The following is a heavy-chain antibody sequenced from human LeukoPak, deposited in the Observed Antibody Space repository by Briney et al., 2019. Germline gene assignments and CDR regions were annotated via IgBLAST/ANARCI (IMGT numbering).Heavy chain of an antibody. CDR3: ARDTSGSPDGY. V-gene: IGHV3-72*01. D-gene: IGHD5-12*01. CDR1: GFTFSDLY. CDR2: IGNKAHGLTA. J-gene: IGHJ4*02. Sequence: GGSLRLSSTASGFTFSDLYMNWVRQAPGRGLEWVGRIGNKAHGLTAEYAASVKGRFTTSRDDSKNSLYLQMNSLKTEDTAVYYCARDTSGSPDGYWGQGTLVTVSS.